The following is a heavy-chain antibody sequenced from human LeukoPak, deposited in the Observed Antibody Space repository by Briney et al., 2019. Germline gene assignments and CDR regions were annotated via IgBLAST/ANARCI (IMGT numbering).Heavy chain of an antibody. CDR2: LNPSSGST. D-gene: IGHD5-24*01. CDR3: ARDEATGWFDP. Sequence: ASVKVSCKASGYTFTNYYMXWVRXAPGQXXXWMGILNPSSGSTAYAQKFQGRVTMTRDTSTSTVYMELSSLRSEDTAVYYCARDEATGWFDPWGQGTLVIVFS. V-gene: IGHV1-46*01. CDR1: GYTFTNYY. J-gene: IGHJ5*02.